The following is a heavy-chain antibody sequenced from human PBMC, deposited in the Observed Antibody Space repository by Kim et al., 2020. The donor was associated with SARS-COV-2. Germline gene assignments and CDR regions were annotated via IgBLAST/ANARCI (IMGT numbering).Heavy chain of an antibody. D-gene: IGHD3-10*01. CDR3: ARDSFSGGRSNWFDP. CDR1: GGSISSYY. V-gene: IGHV4-4*07. J-gene: IGHJ5*02. CDR2: IYTSGST. Sequence: SETLSLTCTVSGGSISSYYWSWIRQPAGKGLEWIGRIYTSGSTNYNPSLKSRVTMSVDTSKNQFSLKLSSVTAADTAVYYCARDSFSGGRSNWFDPWGQGTLVTVSS.